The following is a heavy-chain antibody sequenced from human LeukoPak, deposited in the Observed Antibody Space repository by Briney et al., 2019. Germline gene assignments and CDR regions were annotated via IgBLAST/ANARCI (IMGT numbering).Heavy chain of an antibody. CDR1: GYTFTSYG. V-gene: IGHV1-18*01. J-gene: IGHJ4*02. Sequence: ASVKVSCKASGYTFTSYGISWVRQAPGQGLEWMGWISAYNGNTNYAQKLQGRVTMTEDTSTDTAYMELSNLRSEDTAVYYCATDQSSPFDYWGQGTLVTVSS. CDR2: ISAYNGNT. D-gene: IGHD6-19*01. CDR3: ATDQSSPFDY.